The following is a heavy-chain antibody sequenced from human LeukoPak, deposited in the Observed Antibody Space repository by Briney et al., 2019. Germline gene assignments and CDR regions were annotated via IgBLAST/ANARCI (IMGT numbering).Heavy chain of an antibody. CDR2: ISSSSSTI. CDR3: ASGLQYYDSTGYLD. D-gene: IGHD3-22*01. Sequence: GGPLRLSCAASGLTFGSYSVHWVRQAPGKGLEWVSYISSSSSTICYADSVRGGFTISRDNAKNSLYLQMNSLRAEDTAVYYCASGLQYYDSTGYLDWGQGTLVTVSS. CDR1: GLTFGSYS. J-gene: IGHJ4*02. V-gene: IGHV3-48*01.